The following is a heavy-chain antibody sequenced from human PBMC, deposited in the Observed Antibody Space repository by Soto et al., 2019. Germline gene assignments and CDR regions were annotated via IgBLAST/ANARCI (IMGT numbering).Heavy chain of an antibody. J-gene: IGHJ4*02. CDR1: GGSISNYY. Sequence: PSETLSLTCTVSGGSISNYYWSWFRQPPGKVLEWIVCVYHSGSTYYNPSLKSRVTISVDTSKNQFSPKLSSVTAADTAVYYCARRYNSGWYDYWGQGTLVTVAS. D-gene: IGHD6-19*01. CDR3: ARRYNSGWYDY. CDR2: VYHSGST. V-gene: IGHV4-59*01.